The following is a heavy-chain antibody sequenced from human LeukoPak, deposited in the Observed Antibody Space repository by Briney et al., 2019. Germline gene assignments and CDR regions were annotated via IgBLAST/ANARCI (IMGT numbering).Heavy chain of an antibody. J-gene: IGHJ4*02. CDR1: GDSISGFY. CDR2: IYYSGST. D-gene: IGHD5-18*01. CDR3: AKYGYSYGPYYFDY. Sequence: KPSETLSLTCTVSGDSISGFYWSWIRQPPRKGLEWIGYIYYSGSTNYNPSLKSRVTISVDTFKNQFSLKLSSVTAADTAVYYCAKYGYSYGPYYFDYWGQGTLVTVSS. V-gene: IGHV4-59*08.